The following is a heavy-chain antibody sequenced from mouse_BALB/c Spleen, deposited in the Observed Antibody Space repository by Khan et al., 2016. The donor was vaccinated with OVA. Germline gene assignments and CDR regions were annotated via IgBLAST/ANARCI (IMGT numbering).Heavy chain of an antibody. V-gene: IGHV1-80*01. CDR2: IYPGDGNT. Sequence: QVQLKQSGAELVRPGSSVKISCKASDYAFSSYWMNWVKQRPGQGLEWIGQIYPGDGNTHYNGNFKGKATLTADKSSSTAYMQLSSTTSADSAVYFFARVGNWCAYWGQGTLVTVSA. D-gene: IGHD2-14*01. CDR1: DYAFSSYW. CDR3: ARVGNWCAY. J-gene: IGHJ3*01.